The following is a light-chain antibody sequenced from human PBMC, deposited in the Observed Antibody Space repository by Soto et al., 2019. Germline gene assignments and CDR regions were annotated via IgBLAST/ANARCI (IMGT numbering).Light chain of an antibody. CDR3: CSYAGSSTLV. CDR1: NNDFGNYNL. Sequence: QSALTQPASVSGSPGQSITISCTGTNNDFGNYNLVSWYQQHPGKAPKLIIFEGTKRPSGVSNRFSGSKSGNTASLTVSGLQAEDEADYYCCSYAGSSTLVFGTGTKLTV. J-gene: IGLJ1*01. CDR2: EGT. V-gene: IGLV2-23*01.